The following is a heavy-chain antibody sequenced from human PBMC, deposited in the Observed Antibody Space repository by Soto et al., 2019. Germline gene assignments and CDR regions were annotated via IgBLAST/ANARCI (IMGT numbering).Heavy chain of an antibody. Sequence: QVQLQQWGAGLLKPSETLSLTCAVYGGSFSPYYWTWIRQPPGKGLEWIGEINHSGSTNYNPSLKSRVTISVDTSNNQFSLKLTSETAADTAVYYCARNRGVVTPHHNNWFDPWGQGTLVTVSS. D-gene: IGHD2-21*02. CDR2: INHSGST. CDR3: ARNRGVVTPHHNNWFDP. V-gene: IGHV4-34*01. CDR1: GGSFSPYY. J-gene: IGHJ5*02.